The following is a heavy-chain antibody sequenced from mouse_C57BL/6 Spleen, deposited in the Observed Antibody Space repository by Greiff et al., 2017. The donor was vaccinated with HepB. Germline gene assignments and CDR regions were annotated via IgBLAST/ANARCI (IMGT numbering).Heavy chain of an antibody. V-gene: IGHV2-9-1*01. CDR3: ARSRSSYYYGSSSYAMDY. D-gene: IGHD1-1*01. CDR1: GFSLTSYA. CDR2: ICTGGGT. J-gene: IGHJ4*01. Sequence: VQLVESGPGLVAPSQSLSITCTVSGFSLTSYAISWVRQPPGKGLEWLGVICTGGGTNYNSALKSRLSISKDNSKSQVFLKMNSLQTDDTARYYCARSRSSYYYGSSSYAMDYWGQGTSVTVSS.